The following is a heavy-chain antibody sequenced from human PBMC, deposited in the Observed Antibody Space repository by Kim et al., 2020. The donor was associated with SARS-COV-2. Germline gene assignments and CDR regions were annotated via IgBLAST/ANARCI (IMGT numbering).Heavy chain of an antibody. CDR3: ASEATGTTHYYYGMDV. V-gene: IGHV3-7*01. Sequence: GGSLRLSCAASGFTFSSYWMSWVRQAPGKGLEWVANIKQDGSEKYYVDSVKGRFTISRASAKNSLYLKMNSLRAEDTAVYYCASEATGTTHYYYGMDVWGQGTTVTVSS. D-gene: IGHD1-1*01. CDR1: GFTFSSYW. J-gene: IGHJ6*02. CDR2: IKQDGSEK.